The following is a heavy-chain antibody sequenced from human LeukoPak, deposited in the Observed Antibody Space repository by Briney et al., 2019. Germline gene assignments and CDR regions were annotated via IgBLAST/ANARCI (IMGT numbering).Heavy chain of an antibody. Sequence: ASVKVSCTASGYTFTGYYMHWVRQAPGQGLEWMGRINPNSGDTNYAQKFQGRVTMTRDTSISTAYMELSRLRSDDTAVYYCARTRARYSPGISYFDYWGQGTLVTVSS. CDR1: GYTFTGYY. CDR2: INPNSGDT. V-gene: IGHV1-2*06. D-gene: IGHD1-26*01. CDR3: ARTRARYSPGISYFDY. J-gene: IGHJ4*02.